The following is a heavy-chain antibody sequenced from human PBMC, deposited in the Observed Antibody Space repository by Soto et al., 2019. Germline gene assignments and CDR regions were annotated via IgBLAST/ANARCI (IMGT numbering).Heavy chain of an antibody. CDR3: AKRGGWYSSSWYGIDY. V-gene: IGHV3-23*01. Sequence: EVQLLESGGGLVQPGGSLRLSCAASGFTFSSYAMSWVGQAPGKGLEWVSAISGSGGSTYYADSVKGRFTISRDNSKNTLYLQMNSLRAEDTAVYYCAKRGGWYSSSWYGIDYWGQGTLVTVSS. D-gene: IGHD6-13*01. CDR2: ISGSGGST. CDR1: GFTFSSYA. J-gene: IGHJ4*02.